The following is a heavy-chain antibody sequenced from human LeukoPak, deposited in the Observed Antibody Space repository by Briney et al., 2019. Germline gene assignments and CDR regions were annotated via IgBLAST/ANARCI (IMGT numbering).Heavy chain of an antibody. CDR3: ARSFYYGSGRALFDY. CDR2: INPNSGGT. D-gene: IGHD3-10*01. J-gene: IGHJ4*02. Sequence: ASVKVSCKASGYTFTGYYMHWVRQAPGQGLEWMGWINPNSGGTNYAQKFQGRVTMTRDTSISTAYMELSRLRSDDTAVYYCARSFYYGSGRALFDYWDQGTLVTVSS. CDR1: GYTFTGYY. V-gene: IGHV1-2*02.